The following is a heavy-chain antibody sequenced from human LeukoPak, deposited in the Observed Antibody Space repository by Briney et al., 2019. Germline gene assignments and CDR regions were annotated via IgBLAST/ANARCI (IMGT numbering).Heavy chain of an antibody. Sequence: GGSLRLSCAASGLTFRNYAMTWVRQAPGKGLEWVSTISGDGTDKYFADSVKGRFTISRDNSKSTVSLQMNSLRVEDMAVYYCAKDQGSSSWYVYWGQGTLVTVSS. CDR1: GLTFRNYA. CDR2: ISGDGTDK. J-gene: IGHJ4*02. CDR3: AKDQGSSSWYVY. D-gene: IGHD6-13*01. V-gene: IGHV3-23*01.